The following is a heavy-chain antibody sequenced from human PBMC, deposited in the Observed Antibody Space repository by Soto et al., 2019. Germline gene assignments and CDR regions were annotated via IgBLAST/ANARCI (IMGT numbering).Heavy chain of an antibody. Sequence: EVQLLESGGGLVQPGGSLRLSCAASGFTFSSYAMRWVRQAPVKGLEWVSAISGSGGSTYYADSVKGRFTISRDNSKNTLYLQMNSLRAVDTAVYYCARRGSGSYYDYWGQGTLVNVSS. D-gene: IGHD1-26*01. J-gene: IGHJ4*02. CDR3: ARRGSGSYYDY. CDR1: GFTFSSYA. V-gene: IGHV3-23*01. CDR2: ISGSGGST.